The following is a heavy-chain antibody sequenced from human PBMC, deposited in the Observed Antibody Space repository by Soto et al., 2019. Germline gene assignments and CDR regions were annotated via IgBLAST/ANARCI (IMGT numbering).Heavy chain of an antibody. J-gene: IGHJ6*02. D-gene: IGHD3-16*01. Sequence: SETLSLTCTVSGGSISSGGYYWSWIRQHPGKGLEWIGYIYYGGSTYYNPSLKSRVTISVDTSKNQFSLKLSSVTAADTAVYYCVRPRPSGENYGMDVWGQGTTVTVSS. CDR3: VRPRPSGENYGMDV. CDR1: GGSISSGGYY. V-gene: IGHV4-31*03. CDR2: IYYGGST.